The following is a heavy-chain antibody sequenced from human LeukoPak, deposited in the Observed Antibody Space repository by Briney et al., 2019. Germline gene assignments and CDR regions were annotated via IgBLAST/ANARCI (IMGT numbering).Heavy chain of an antibody. D-gene: IGHD2-2*01. J-gene: IGHJ6*02. V-gene: IGHV1-69*13. CDR2: IIPLFGTA. CDR1: GGTFSNYA. Sequence: SVKVTCKASGGTFSNYAISWVRQAPGQGLEWMGGIIPLFGTANYAQKFQGRVTITADESTNTAYMELSSLRSEDTAVYYCARRGTSCYEDGGGCYYFYYGMDVWGQGTTATVSS. CDR3: ARRGTSCYEDGGGCYYFYYGMDV.